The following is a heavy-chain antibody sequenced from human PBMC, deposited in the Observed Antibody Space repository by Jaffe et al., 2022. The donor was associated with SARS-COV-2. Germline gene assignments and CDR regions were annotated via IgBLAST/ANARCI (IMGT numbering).Heavy chain of an antibody. CDR1: GFTFSSYA. D-gene: IGHD3-3*01. CDR3: AKGAWAYYDFWSGYLHEYYFDY. J-gene: IGHJ4*02. Sequence: EVQLLESGGGLVQPGGSLRLSCAASGFTFSSYAMSWVRQAPGKGLEWVSAISGSGGSTYYADSVKGRFTISRDNSKNTLYLQMNSLRAEDTAVYYCAKGAWAYYDFWSGYLHEYYFDYWGQGTLVTVSS. CDR2: ISGSGGST. V-gene: IGHV3-23*01.